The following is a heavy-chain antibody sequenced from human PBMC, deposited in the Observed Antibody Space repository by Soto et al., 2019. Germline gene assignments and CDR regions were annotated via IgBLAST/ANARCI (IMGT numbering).Heavy chain of an antibody. D-gene: IGHD7-27*01. J-gene: IGHJ6*02. CDR2: IYHDGST. CDR3: ARGLGTSYGLDV. V-gene: IGHV4-4*03. CDR1: GDSIITTWW. Sequence: QVQLQESGPGLVRPPGTLSLTCTVSGDSIITTWWWTWVRQPPGKDLEWIGEIYHDGSTYYNPSLESRVSISVDTSMNQFSLKVNSVTAADTAIYYFARGLGTSYGLDVWGQGTSVIVS.